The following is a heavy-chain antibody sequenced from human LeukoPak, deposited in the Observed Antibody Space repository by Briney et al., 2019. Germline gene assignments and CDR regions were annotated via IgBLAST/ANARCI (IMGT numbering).Heavy chain of an antibody. D-gene: IGHD3-22*01. CDR2: ISSSGSYI. CDR1: GFTVSSNY. J-gene: IGHJ4*02. V-gene: IGHV3-21*01. Sequence: GGSLRLSCAASGFTVSSNYMSWVRQAPGKGLEWVSSISSSGSYIYYADSVKGRFNIFRDHAKTSLYLQMDSLRAEDTAVYYCARDSYDSSGYLDYWGQGTLVTVSS. CDR3: ARDSYDSSGYLDY.